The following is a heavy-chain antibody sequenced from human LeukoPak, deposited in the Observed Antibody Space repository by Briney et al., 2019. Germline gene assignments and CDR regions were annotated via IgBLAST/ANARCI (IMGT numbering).Heavy chain of an antibody. D-gene: IGHD2-2*01. CDR3: ARGERFRYRSSTSCYLYY. CDR1: GYTFTSYD. CDR2: MNPNSGNT. V-gene: IGHV1-8*01. Sequence: ASVKVSCKASGYTFTSYDINWVRQATGQGLEWMGWMNPNSGNTGYAQKFQGRVTMTRNTSISTAYMELSSLRSEDTAVYYCARGERFRYRSSTSCYLYYWGQGTLVTVSS. J-gene: IGHJ4*02.